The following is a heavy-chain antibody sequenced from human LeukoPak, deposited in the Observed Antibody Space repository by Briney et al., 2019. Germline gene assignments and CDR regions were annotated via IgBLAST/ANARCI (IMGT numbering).Heavy chain of an antibody. V-gene: IGHV1-46*01. Sequence: ASVKVSCKASGYTFTSYYMHWVRQAPGQGLEWMGIINPSGGSTSYAQKFRGRVTMTRDTSTSTVYMELSSLRSEDTAVYYCARDLGIVGATFGNDYWGQGTLVTVSS. CDR1: GYTFTSYY. D-gene: IGHD1-26*01. CDR3: ARDLGIVGATFGNDY. CDR2: INPSGGST. J-gene: IGHJ4*02.